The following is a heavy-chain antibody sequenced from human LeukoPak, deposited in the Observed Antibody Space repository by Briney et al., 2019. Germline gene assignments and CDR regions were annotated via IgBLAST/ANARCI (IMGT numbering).Heavy chain of an antibody. Sequence: ASVKVSCKASGYTFTSYYMHWVRQAPGQGLEWMGIINPSGGSTSYAQKFQGRVTMTRDTSISTAYMELSRLRSDDTAVYYCATLLLYGGYFDYWGQGTLVTVSS. CDR3: ATLLLYGGYFDY. CDR2: INPSGGST. CDR1: GYTFTSYY. D-gene: IGHD2-2*02. J-gene: IGHJ4*02. V-gene: IGHV1-46*01.